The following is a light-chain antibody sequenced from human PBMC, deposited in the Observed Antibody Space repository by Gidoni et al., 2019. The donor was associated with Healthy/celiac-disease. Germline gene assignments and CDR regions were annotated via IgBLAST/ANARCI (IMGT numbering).Light chain of an antibody. CDR2: DVS. Sequence: QSALTQPASVSGSPGLSITISCTGTTSDVGGYNYVSWYQQHAGKAPKLMIYDVSNRPSGVSNRFSGSKSGNTASLTISGLQAEDEADYYCSSYTRSSTLFGGGTKLTVL. CDR3: SSYTRSSTL. V-gene: IGLV2-14*01. CDR1: TSDVGGYNY. J-gene: IGLJ2*01.